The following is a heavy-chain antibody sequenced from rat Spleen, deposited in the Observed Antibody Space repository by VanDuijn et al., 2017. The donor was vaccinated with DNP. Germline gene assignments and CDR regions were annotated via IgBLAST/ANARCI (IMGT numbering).Heavy chain of an antibody. CDR2: ISYDGSST. V-gene: IGHV5-7*01. J-gene: IGHJ1*01. Sequence: EVQLVESGGDLVQPGRSLKLSCAASGFTFSDHNMAWVRQAPKKGLEWVATISYDGSSTYYRDSVKGRFTISRDNAKSTLYLQMDSLTSEDTATYYCARQDYYAYWYFDFWGPGTMVTVSS. CDR1: GFTFSDHN. CDR3: ARQDYYAYWYFDF. D-gene: IGHD1-6*01.